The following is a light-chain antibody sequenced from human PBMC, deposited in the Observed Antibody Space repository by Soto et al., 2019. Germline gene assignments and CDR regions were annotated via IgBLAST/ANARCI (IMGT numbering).Light chain of an antibody. Sequence: ESVLTQSPGTLSLSPGERTTLSCWASQSVSGNFLAWYQHKPGQAPRLLIYGASSRATGIPDRFSGSGSGTDFTLTISRLEPEDCAVYYCQQYGSSSITFGQGTRLEIK. CDR2: GAS. CDR1: QSVSGNF. CDR3: QQYGSSSIT. V-gene: IGKV3-20*01. J-gene: IGKJ5*01.